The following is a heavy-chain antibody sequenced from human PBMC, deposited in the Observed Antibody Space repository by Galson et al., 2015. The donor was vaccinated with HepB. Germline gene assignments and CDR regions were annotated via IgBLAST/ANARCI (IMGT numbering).Heavy chain of an antibody. Sequence: SLRLSCAASGFTFSSYSMNWVRQAPGKGLEWVSSISSSSSYIYYADSVKGRFTISRDNAKNSLYLQMNSLRAEDTAVYYCAREAGLQVCGGDCFSNYYYYYYMDVWGKGTTVTVSS. D-gene: IGHD2-21*01. V-gene: IGHV3-21*01. CDR1: GFTFSSYS. CDR3: AREAGLQVCGGDCFSNYYYYYYMDV. J-gene: IGHJ6*03. CDR2: ISSSSSYI.